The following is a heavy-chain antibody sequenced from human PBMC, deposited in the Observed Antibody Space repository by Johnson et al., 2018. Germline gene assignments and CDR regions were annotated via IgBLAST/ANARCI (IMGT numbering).Heavy chain of an antibody. Sequence: VQLVQSGGGLVQPGGSLRLSCAASGFTFSNYAMHWVRQTPGKGLEYVSAINSNGGGTYYANSVKGRFTISRDNFKNTLFLEMDSLRPEDMAVNSCARVGYTYGYLGEPFDVWGQGTMVTGSS. CDR3: ARVGYTYGYLGEPFDV. J-gene: IGHJ3*01. CDR2: INSNGGGT. D-gene: IGHD5-18*01. CDR1: GFTFSNYA. V-gene: IGHV3-64*01.